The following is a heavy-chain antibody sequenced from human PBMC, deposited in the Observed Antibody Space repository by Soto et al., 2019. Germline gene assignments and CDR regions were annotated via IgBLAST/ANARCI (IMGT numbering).Heavy chain of an antibody. J-gene: IGHJ6*02. Sequence: PAETLSLTCTVSGGAISSYYWIFIRHPSFKGLEWIVRIYTSGSTNYNPSLKSRVTMSVDTSKNQFSLKLSSVTAADTAVYYCAASGSYFNYYYYYGMDVWGQGTTVTVSS. V-gene: IGHV4-4*07. CDR3: AASGSYFNYYYYYGMDV. CDR1: GGAISSYY. D-gene: IGHD1-26*01. CDR2: IYTSGST.